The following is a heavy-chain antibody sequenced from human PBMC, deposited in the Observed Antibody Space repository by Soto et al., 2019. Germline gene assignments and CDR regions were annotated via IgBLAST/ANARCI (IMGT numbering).Heavy chain of an antibody. CDR1: GGSISSYY. CDR3: AREAMVRGVIGY. Sequence: QVQLQESGPGLVKPSETLSLTCSVSGGSISSYYWTWIRQPPGKGLEWIGYVYYSGSTNYNPALKSRVTMSLDTSKNQFSLKLNSVTAADTAVYYCAREAMVRGVIGYWGQGTLVTVSS. CDR2: VYYSGST. V-gene: IGHV4-59*01. D-gene: IGHD3-10*01. J-gene: IGHJ4*02.